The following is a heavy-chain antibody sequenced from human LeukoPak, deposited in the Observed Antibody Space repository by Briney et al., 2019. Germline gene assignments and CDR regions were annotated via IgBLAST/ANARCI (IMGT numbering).Heavy chain of an antibody. J-gene: IGHJ5*02. CDR3: ARGPDSGSHFAWFDP. D-gene: IGHD3-10*01. V-gene: IGHV4-34*01. CDR2: INHSGST. CDR1: GGAFSGFY. Sequence: SETLSLTCAVYGGAFSGFYWSWVRQPPGKGLEWIGEINHSGSTHYNPSFKSRVTILVDTSRNQFSLKLTSVTAADTAVYYCARGPDSGSHFAWFDPWGQGTLVTVSS.